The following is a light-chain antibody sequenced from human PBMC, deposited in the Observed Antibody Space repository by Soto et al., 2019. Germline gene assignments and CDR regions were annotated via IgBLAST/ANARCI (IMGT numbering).Light chain of an antibody. CDR3: QSYDSSLSGYV. J-gene: IGLJ3*02. V-gene: IGLV1-40*01. Sequence: QSVLTQPPSVSGAPGQRVTISYTGSSSNIGAGYDVHWYQQFPGTAPKLLIYGDINRPSGVPDRFSGSKSGSSASLAITGLQAEDEADYYCQSYDSSLSGYVFGGGTKLTVL. CDR1: SSNIGAGYD. CDR2: GDI.